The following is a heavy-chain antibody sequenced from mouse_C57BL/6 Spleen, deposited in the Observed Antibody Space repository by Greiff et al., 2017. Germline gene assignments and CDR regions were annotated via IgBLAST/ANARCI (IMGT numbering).Heavy chain of an antibody. Sequence: EVKLVESGGGLVQPGGSLKLSCAASGFTFSDYYMYWVRQTPEKRLKWVAYISNGGGSTYYPDTVKGRFTISRDNAKNTLYLQMSRLKSEDTAMYYCARYDFYAMDYWGQGTSVTVSS. CDR1: GFTFSDYY. V-gene: IGHV5-12*01. J-gene: IGHJ4*01. CDR2: ISNGGGST. CDR3: ARYDFYAMDY.